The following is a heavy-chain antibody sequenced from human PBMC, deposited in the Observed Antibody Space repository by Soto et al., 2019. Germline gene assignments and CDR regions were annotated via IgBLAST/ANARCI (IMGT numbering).Heavy chain of an antibody. D-gene: IGHD1-26*01. V-gene: IGHV1-18*01. CDR2: ISVYNSNT. CDR1: VYTFTGYG. J-gene: IGHJ6*02. Sequence: QVRLVQSGAEVRKPGASVKVSCKASVYTFTGYGFSWVRQAPGHGLEWMGWISVYNSNTNYAKKFQGRVTMTADTSTSTAYMELRSLRSDDTAVYCCARDDPWDPLDTFSYYGLDVWGRGTTVTVSS. CDR3: ARDDPWDPLDTFSYYGLDV.